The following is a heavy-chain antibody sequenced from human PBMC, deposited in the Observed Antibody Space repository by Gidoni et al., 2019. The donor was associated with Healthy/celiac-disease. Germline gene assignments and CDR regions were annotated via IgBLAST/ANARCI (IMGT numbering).Heavy chain of an antibody. Sequence: QVQLVQSGAEVKKPGASVKVSCKASGYTFTGYYMHWVRQAPGQGLEWMGWINPNSGGTNYAQKFQGRVTMTRDTSISTAYMELSRLRSDDTAVYYCARGIERVQLERRRWFDPWGQGTLVTVSS. CDR3: ARGIERVQLERRRWFDP. V-gene: IGHV1-2*02. J-gene: IGHJ5*02. CDR1: GYTFTGYY. D-gene: IGHD1-1*01. CDR2: INPNSGGT.